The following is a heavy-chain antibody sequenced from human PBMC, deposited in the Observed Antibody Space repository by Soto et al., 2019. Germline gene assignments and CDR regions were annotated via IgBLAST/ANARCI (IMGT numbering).Heavy chain of an antibody. Sequence: ASVKVSCKASGYTFTGYYMHWVRQAPGQGLEWMGWINPNSGGTNYAQKFQGWVTMTRDTSISTAYMELSRLRSEDTAVYYCARAVAGTDSDFDYWGQGTLITVSS. J-gene: IGHJ4*02. CDR1: GYTFTGYY. D-gene: IGHD6-19*01. CDR2: INPNSGGT. V-gene: IGHV1-2*04. CDR3: ARAVAGTDSDFDY.